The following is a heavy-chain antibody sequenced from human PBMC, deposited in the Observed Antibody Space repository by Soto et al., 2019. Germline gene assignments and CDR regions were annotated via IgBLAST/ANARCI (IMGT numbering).Heavy chain of an antibody. CDR1: GFTFSSYA. V-gene: IGHV3-23*01. CDR2: ISGSGGST. D-gene: IGHD2-2*02. J-gene: IGHJ6*02. Sequence: GVLRLSCAASGFTFSSYAMSWVRQAPGKGLEWVSAISGSGGSTYYADSVKGRFTISRDNSKNTLYLQMNSLRAEDTAVYYCAKDGRGYCSSTSCYTYYYYGMDVWGQGTTVTVSS. CDR3: AKDGRGYCSSTSCYTYYYYGMDV.